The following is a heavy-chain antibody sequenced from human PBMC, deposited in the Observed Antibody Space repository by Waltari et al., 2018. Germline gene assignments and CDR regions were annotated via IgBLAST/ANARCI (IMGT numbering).Heavy chain of an antibody. CDR1: AAPITSYY. Sequence: QVRLQESGPGLVTPSETLSLTCTFSAAPITSYYWSWIRQPPGKGLEWIAYIYFSGSTSYNPSLKSRVAISGDTSKKQFSLRLSSVTAADTAVYYCARGDTSNWFASYFDFWGQGILVSVSS. CDR3: ARGDTSNWFASYFDF. J-gene: IGHJ4*02. D-gene: IGHD3-10*01. CDR2: IYFSGST. V-gene: IGHV4-59*01.